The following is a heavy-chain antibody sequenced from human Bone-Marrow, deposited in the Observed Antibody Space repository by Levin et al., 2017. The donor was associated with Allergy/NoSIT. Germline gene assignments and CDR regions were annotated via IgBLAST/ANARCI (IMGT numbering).Heavy chain of an antibody. Sequence: HGESLKISCAASGFTFTSYAMIWVRQAPGKGLEWVSTVSGSGGNTYYADSVKGRFTISRDNSKNTLYLQMNSLRAEDTALYYCVKDIQTPEAPGMVLQFWGQGTLVMVSS. D-gene: IGHD4-11*01. CDR3: VKDIQTPEAPGMVLQF. V-gene: IGHV3-23*01. J-gene: IGHJ1*01. CDR1: GFTFTSYA. CDR2: VSGSGGNT.